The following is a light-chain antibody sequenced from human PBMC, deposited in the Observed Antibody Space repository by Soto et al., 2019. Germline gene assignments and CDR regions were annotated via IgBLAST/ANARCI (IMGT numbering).Light chain of an antibody. CDR2: KAS. Sequence: DIQMAQSPSTLSGSLGDGVTITCRASQTISSWLAWYQQKPGKAPKLLIYKASTLKSGVPSRFSGSGSGTEFTLTISSLQPDDFATYYCQQYNSYSEAFGQGTKVDI. CDR3: QQYNSYSEA. J-gene: IGKJ1*01. CDR1: QTISSW. V-gene: IGKV1-5*03.